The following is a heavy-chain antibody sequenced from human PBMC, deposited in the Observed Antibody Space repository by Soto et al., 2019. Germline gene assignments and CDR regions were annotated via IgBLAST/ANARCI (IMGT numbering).Heavy chain of an antibody. V-gene: IGHV3-53*01. Sequence: EVQLVESGGGVIQPGGSLRLSCEASGFTFSSNDMNWVSQAPGKGLEWVSLIWTSGSTAYADSVKGRFTISRDNSKSALYLHMSSLKDEDTAVYYCATRPLLRGAPWGQGTMVTVSS. D-gene: IGHD3-16*01. CDR2: IWTSGST. CDR3: ATRPLLRGAP. J-gene: IGHJ3*01. CDR1: GFTFSSND.